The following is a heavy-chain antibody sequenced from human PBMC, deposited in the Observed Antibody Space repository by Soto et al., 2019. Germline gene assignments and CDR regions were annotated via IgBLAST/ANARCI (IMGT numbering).Heavy chain of an antibody. V-gene: IGHV1-3*05. CDR3: ARAVAVPADFDY. CDR1: GYTFTAFA. CDR2: INAGNGNT. J-gene: IGHJ4*02. Sequence: QVQLVQSGAEEKKPGASVKVSCKASGYTFTAFAMHWVRQAPGQRLEWMGWINAGNGNTKYSQKFQGRVTITRDTSASTAYMELSSLRAEDTAVYYCARAVAVPADFDYWGQGTLVTVSS. D-gene: IGHD6-19*01.